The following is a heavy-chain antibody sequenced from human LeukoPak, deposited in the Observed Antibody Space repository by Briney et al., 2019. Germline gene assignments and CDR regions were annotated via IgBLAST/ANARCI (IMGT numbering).Heavy chain of an antibody. CDR3: AKQLGYCSDGSCYFPY. J-gene: IGHJ4*02. CDR2: ISNNGGYT. D-gene: IGHD2-15*01. CDR1: RFTFSSSA. Sequence: GSLRLSCAASRFTFSSSAMSWVRQAPGKGLEWVSAISNNGGYTYYADSVQGRFTISRDNSKSTLCLQMNSLRAEDTAVYYCAKQLGYCSDGSCYFPYWGQGTLVTVSS. V-gene: IGHV3-23*01.